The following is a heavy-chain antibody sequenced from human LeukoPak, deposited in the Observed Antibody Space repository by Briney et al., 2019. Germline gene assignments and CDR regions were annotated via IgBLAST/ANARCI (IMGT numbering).Heavy chain of an antibody. Sequence: GGSLRLSCAASGFTFSNCAMSWVRHAPGKGLEWVSTVSGTDGSTYYADSVKGRFTISRDNSKNTLYLQMNSLRAEDTAVYYCASSDYYYTSLDHWGQGTLVTVSS. CDR3: ASSDYYYTSLDH. CDR1: GFTFSNCA. V-gene: IGHV3-23*01. J-gene: IGHJ4*02. D-gene: IGHD3-22*01. CDR2: VSGTDGST.